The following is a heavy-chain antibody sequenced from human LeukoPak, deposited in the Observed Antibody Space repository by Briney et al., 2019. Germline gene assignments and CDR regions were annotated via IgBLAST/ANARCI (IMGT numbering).Heavy chain of an antibody. CDR2: INHDGSVK. Sequence: GGSLRLSCVVSGFTFGSSWMAWVRQAPGKGLQWVANINHDGSVKNYVGSVKGRFAISRDNAQNSFYLQMNSLETDDTAVYYCAKDSYSKGDYWGQGTLVTVSS. J-gene: IGHJ4*02. D-gene: IGHD4-11*01. V-gene: IGHV3-7*01. CDR1: GFTFGSSW. CDR3: AKDSYSKGDY.